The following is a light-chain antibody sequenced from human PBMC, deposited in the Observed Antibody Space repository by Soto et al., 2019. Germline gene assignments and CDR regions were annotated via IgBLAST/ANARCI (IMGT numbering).Light chain of an antibody. V-gene: IGLV1-40*01. CDR1: SSNIGAGYD. J-gene: IGLJ3*02. CDR2: GNS. Sequence: QSVLTQPPSVSGAPGQRVTISCTGSSSNIGAGYDVHWYQQLPGTAPKLLIYGNSNRPSGVPDRFSGSKSGTSASLAITGLQAEDAADYYCQSYDSRLSGSVFGGGTKVTVL. CDR3: QSYDSRLSGSV.